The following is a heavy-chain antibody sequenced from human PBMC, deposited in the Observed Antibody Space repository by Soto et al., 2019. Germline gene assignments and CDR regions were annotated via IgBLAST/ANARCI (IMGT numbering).Heavy chain of an antibody. J-gene: IGHJ4*02. CDR2: RRISGEKT. CDR3: TRWDGFADL. CDR1: GFTFSHYS. V-gene: IGHV3-23*01. D-gene: IGHD1-26*01. Sequence: EVQLLESGGGLVQPGGSLRLSCAASGFTFSHYSMAWVRQTPEKGLEWVSGRRISGEKTFYADFVKGRFTVSRDSPKKTVYLQMNTLRAEDTAIYYCTRWDGFADLWGQGTLVTVSS.